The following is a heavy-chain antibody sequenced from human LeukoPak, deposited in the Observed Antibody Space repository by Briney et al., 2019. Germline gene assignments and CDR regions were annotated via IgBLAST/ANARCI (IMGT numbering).Heavy chain of an antibody. CDR3: ARATTVVTHFDY. D-gene: IGHD4-23*01. V-gene: IGHV3-53*01. CDR1: GFTVSSTY. Sequence: GVSLRLSCAASGFTVSSTYISWVRQAPGKGLEWVSVIYSGGSTYYADSVKGRFTISRDNSKNTLSLQMNSLRAEDTAVYYCARATTVVTHFDYWGQGTLVTVSS. J-gene: IGHJ4*02. CDR2: IYSGGST.